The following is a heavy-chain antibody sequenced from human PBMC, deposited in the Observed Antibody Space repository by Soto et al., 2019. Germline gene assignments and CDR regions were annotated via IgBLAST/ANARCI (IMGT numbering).Heavy chain of an antibody. D-gene: IGHD3-10*01. J-gene: IGHJ6*02. V-gene: IGHV1-69*06. CDR2: IIPIFGTA. Sequence: SVKVSCKASGGTFSSYAISWVRQAPGQGLEWMGGIIPIFGTANYAQKFQGRVTITADKSTSTAYMELSSLRSEDTAVYYCARVGKGSRYYYYGMDVWGQGTTVTVSS. CDR1: GGTFSSYA. CDR3: ARVGKGSRYYYYGMDV.